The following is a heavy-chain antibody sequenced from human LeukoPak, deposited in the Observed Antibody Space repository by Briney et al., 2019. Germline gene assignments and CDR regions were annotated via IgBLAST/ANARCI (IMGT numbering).Heavy chain of an antibody. CDR2: IIPIFGTA. Sequence: SVKVSCKASGYTFTSYAISWVRQAPGQGLEWMGGIIPIFGTANYAQKFQGRVTITTDESTSTAYMELSSLRSEDTAVYYCARGQDSSGWHRNWFDPWGQGTLVTVSS. CDR3: ARGQDSSGWHRNWFDP. V-gene: IGHV1-69*05. D-gene: IGHD6-19*01. J-gene: IGHJ5*02. CDR1: GYTFTSYA.